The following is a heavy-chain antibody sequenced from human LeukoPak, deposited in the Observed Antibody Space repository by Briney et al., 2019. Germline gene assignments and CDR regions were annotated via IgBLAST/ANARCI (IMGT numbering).Heavy chain of an antibody. CDR3: ARVSAAAGTAPDY. CDR2: INHSGST. Sequence: PSETLSLTCAVYGGSFSGYYWSWIRQPPGKGLEWIGEINHSGSTNYNPSLKSRVTISVDTSKNQFSLKLSSVTAADTAVYYCARVSAAAGTAPDYWGQGTLVTVSS. D-gene: IGHD6-13*01. J-gene: IGHJ4*02. V-gene: IGHV4-34*01. CDR1: GGSFSGYY.